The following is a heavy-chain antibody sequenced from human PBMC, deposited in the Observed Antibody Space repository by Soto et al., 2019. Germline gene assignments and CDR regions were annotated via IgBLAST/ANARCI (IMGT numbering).Heavy chain of an antibody. CDR1: GFTFSSYA. V-gene: IGHV3-23*01. D-gene: IGHD1-1*01. J-gene: IGHJ6*02. Sequence: EVQLLESGGGLVQPGGSLRLSCAASGFTFSSYAMSWVRQAPGKGLEWVSAISGSGGSTYYADSVKGRFTISRDNSKNTLYLQMNSLRAEDTAVYYCAKWIIWNEARVYGMDVWGQGTTVTVSS. CDR2: ISGSGGST. CDR3: AKWIIWNEARVYGMDV.